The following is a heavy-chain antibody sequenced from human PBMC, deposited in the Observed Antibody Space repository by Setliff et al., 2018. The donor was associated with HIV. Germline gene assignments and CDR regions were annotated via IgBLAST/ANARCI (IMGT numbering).Heavy chain of an antibody. J-gene: IGHJ6*03. CDR2: IIPIFGTA. CDR1: GGTFSSYA. Sequence: SVKVSCKASGGTFSSYAISWVRQAPGQGLEWMGGIIPIFGTANYAQKFQGRVTITADESTSTAYMGLSSLRSEDTAVYYCARDNPTSISSGWYGWRYYYYMDVWGKGTTVTVSS. CDR3: ARDNPTSISSGWYGWRYYYYMDV. D-gene: IGHD6-19*01. V-gene: IGHV1-69*13.